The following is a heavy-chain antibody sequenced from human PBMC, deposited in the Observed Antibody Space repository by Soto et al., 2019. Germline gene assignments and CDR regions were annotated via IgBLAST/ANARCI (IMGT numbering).Heavy chain of an antibody. V-gene: IGHV1-69*02. CDR3: ATSYGSGSQAFDY. CDR2: TIPILSMS. Sequence: QVHLVQSGAELRKPGSSVRVSCKASGDTFNSYTINWVRQAPGLGLEWMGRTIPILSMSNYAMKFQGSLTITADTSTSTAYMVLSSLRSEDTAIYCCATSYGSGSQAFDYWGQGALVTVSS. J-gene: IGHJ4*02. D-gene: IGHD3-10*01. CDR1: GDTFNSYT.